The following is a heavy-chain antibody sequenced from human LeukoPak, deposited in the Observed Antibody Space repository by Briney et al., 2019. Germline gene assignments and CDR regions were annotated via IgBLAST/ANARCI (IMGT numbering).Heavy chain of an antibody. CDR1: GGSISSGDYS. J-gene: IGHJ6*02. Sequence: PSETLSLTCAVSGGSISSGDYSWSWIRQPPGKGLEWIGYIYHSGRTFYNPSLKSRVTISVDTSKNQFSLKLSPVTAADTAVYYCARAQTTVVIRKYYYYGMDVWGQGTTVTVSS. V-gene: IGHV4-30-2*01. CDR3: ARAQTTVVIRKYYYYGMDV. CDR2: IYHSGRT. D-gene: IGHD4-23*01.